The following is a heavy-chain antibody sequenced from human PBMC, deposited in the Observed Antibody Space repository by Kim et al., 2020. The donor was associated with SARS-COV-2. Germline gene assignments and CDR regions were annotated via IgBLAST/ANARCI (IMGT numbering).Heavy chain of an antibody. J-gene: IGHJ3*01. V-gene: IGHV3-7*01. CDR3: AGEAVVTAPGNAFYV. D-gene: IGHD2-21*02. CDR1: AFTFRSHW. Sequence: GGSLRLSCEASAFTFRSHWMHWVRQAPGQGLEWVATIRQDGNDKYHVDSVKGRFTISRDNAKNSLYLQMDSLRVDDTAVDYWAGEAVVTAPGNAFYVWG. CDR2: IRQDGNDK.